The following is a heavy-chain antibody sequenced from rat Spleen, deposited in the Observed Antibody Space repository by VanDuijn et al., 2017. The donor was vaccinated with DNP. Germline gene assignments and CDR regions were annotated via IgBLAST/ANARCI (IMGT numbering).Heavy chain of an antibody. V-gene: IGHV4-2*01. CDR1: GFNFNDYW. Sequence: EVKLVESGGGLVQPGRSLKLSCAASGFNFNDYWMGWVRQAPGKGLEWIGQINKDSSTINYVPYLKDKFTISRDNAQNTLCLQMNKLIFEDTAIYYCAGRPPPTRGPFEYWGQGVLVTVSS. J-gene: IGHJ2*01. CDR2: INKDSSTI. CDR3: AGRPPPTRGPFEY. D-gene: IGHD1-4*01.